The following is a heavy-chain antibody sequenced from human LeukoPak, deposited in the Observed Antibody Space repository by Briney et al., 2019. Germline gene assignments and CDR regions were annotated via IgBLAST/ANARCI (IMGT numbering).Heavy chain of an antibody. CDR2: TYYRSKWYN. V-gene: IGHV6-1*01. CDR1: GDSVSSNSAA. Sequence: SQTLSLTCAISGDSVSSNSAAWNWIRQSPSRGLEWLGRTYYRSKWYNDYAVSVESRITINPDTSKNQFSLQLNSVTPEDTAVYYCARCDYDFWSGSKSDAFDIWGQGTMVTVSS. J-gene: IGHJ3*02. CDR3: ARCDYDFWSGSKSDAFDI. D-gene: IGHD3-3*01.